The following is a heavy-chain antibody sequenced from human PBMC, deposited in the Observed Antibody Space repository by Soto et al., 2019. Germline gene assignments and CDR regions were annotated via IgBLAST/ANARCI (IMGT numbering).Heavy chain of an antibody. V-gene: IGHV4-31*03. J-gene: IGHJ4*02. Sequence: PSETLSLTCTVSGGSISSGGYYWSWIRQHPGKGLEWIGYIYYSGSTYYNPSLKSRVTISVDTSKNQFSLKLSSVTAADTAVYYCARDGPAYYDSRLDYWGQGTLVTVSS. CDR2: IYYSGST. D-gene: IGHD3-22*01. CDR3: ARDGPAYYDSRLDY. CDR1: GGSISSGGYY.